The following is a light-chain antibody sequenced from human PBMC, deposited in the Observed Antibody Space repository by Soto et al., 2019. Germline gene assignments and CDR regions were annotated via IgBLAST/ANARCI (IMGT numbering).Light chain of an antibody. CDR3: QQYYT. V-gene: IGKV3-20*01. CDR1: QSVSSSY. CDR2: GAS. Sequence: EIVLTQSPGTLSLSPGERATLSCRASQSVSSSYLAWYQQKPGQAPRLLIYGASSRATRIPDRFSGSGSGTDFTLTISRLEPKDFAVYYCQQYYTFGQGTKLEIK. J-gene: IGKJ2*01.